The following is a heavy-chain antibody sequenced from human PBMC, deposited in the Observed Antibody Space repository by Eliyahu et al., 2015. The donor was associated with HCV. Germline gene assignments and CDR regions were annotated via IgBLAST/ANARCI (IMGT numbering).Heavy chain of an antibody. J-gene: IGHJ4*02. CDR2: ISVSSS. D-gene: IGHD2-8*01. CDR3: ARGEWQMVFGY. V-gene: IGHV3-48*02. Sequence: EVQLVESGGGLVQPGGSLXLSCAXSGFIFSDYSMNWVRQAPGKGLEWVAYISVSSSNYADSVRGRFTISRDDAKNSLYLQMDSLRDEDTAVYYCARGEWQMVFGYWGQGTLVTVSS. CDR1: GFIFSDYS.